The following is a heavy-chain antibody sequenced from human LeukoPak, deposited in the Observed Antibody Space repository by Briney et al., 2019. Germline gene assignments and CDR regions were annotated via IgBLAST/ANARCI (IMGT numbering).Heavy chain of an antibody. CDR3: AKDPHYYGSGSFDY. J-gene: IGHJ4*02. V-gene: IGHV3-23*01. CDR1: GFTFSSYA. Sequence: PGGSVRLSCAASGFTFSSYAMSWVRQAPGKGLEWVSAISGSGGSTYYADSVKGRFTISRDNSKNTLYLQMNSLRAEDTAVYYCAKDPHYYGSGSFDYWGQGTLVTVSS. CDR2: ISGSGGST. D-gene: IGHD3-10*01.